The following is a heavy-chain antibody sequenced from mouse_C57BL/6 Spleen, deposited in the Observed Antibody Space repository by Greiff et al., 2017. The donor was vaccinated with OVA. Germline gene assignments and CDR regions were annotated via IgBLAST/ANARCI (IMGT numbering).Heavy chain of an antibody. J-gene: IGHJ2*01. CDR2: IYPGDGDT. V-gene: IGHV1-82*01. Sequence: QVQLKESGPELVKPGASVKISCKASGYAFSSSWMNWVKQRPGKGLEWIGRIYPGDGDTNYNGKFKGKATLTADKSSSTAYMQLSSLTPEDSAVYFCARSGYYFDYWGQGTTLTVSS. CDR3: ARSGYYFDY. CDR1: GYAFSSSW.